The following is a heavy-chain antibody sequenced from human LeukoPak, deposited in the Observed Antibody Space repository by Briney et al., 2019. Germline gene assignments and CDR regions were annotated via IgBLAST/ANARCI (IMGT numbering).Heavy chain of an antibody. CDR1: GFTFSTYV. V-gene: IGHV3-64D*06. CDR2: ISSNGDNT. J-gene: IGHJ4*02. CDR3: VREPRRDIVATMGYFDY. Sequence: GGSLRLSCSVSGFTFSTYVMHWVRQAPGKGLEYVSAISSNGDNTYYADSVKGRFTISRDNSKNTLYLQMSSLRADDTAVYYCVREPRRDIVATMGYFDYWGQGTLVTVSS. D-gene: IGHD5-12*01.